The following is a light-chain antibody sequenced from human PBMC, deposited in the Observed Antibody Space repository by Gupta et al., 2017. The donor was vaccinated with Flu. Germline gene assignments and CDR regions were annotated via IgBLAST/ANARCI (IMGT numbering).Light chain of an antibody. J-gene: IGLJ2*01. Sequence: QSALTQPASVSGSPGRSITISCTGTSSDVGGYNYVSWYAQQPGKAPKLMIYEVSNRPSGVSNRFSGSKSGNTASLTISGLQAEDEADYYCSSYTSSSSVVFGGGTKLTVL. CDR2: EVS. CDR1: SSDVGGYNY. CDR3: SSYTSSSSVV. V-gene: IGLV2-14*01.